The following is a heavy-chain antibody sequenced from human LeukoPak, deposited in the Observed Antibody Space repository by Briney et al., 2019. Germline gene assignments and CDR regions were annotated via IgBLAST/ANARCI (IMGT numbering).Heavy chain of an antibody. V-gene: IGHV3-30*18. D-gene: IGHD6-13*01. CDR2: ISYNGNNK. J-gene: IGHJ4*02. CDR3: AKDRSGSWSFDY. Sequence: GGSLRLSCAASGFTFSSYGMHWVRQAPGKGLEWVAVISYNGNNKEYADSVKGRFTISRDNCKNTLYLQMNSLRAEDTAVYYCAKDRSGSWSFDYWGLGTLVTVSS. CDR1: GFTFSSYG.